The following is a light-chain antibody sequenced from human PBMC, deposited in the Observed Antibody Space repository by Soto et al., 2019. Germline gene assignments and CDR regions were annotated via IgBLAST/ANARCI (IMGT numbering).Light chain of an antibody. Sequence: DIQMTQSPSTLSASIGERVTITCRASQSISYYLAWYQQKPGKAPKLLIYKASTVESRVPSRFSGSGSGTGFTLTISRLEPEDFAVYYCQQYGSSLITFGQGTRLENK. V-gene: IGKV1-5*03. J-gene: IGKJ5*01. CDR2: KAS. CDR1: QSISYY. CDR3: QQYGSSLIT.